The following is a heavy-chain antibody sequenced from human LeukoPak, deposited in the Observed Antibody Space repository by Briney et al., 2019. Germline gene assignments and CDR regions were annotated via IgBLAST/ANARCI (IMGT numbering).Heavy chain of an antibody. CDR3: ARGPTRYYFDC. Sequence: KSSETLSLTCTVSSGSISSYYWSWIRQPPGKGLEWIGYIFYSGSTNYNPSLKSRVTISVDTSKNQFSLGLSSVTAADTAVYYCARGPTRYYFDCWGQGTLVTVFS. J-gene: IGHJ4*02. CDR2: IFYSGST. D-gene: IGHD4-17*01. V-gene: IGHV4-59*01. CDR1: SGSISSYY.